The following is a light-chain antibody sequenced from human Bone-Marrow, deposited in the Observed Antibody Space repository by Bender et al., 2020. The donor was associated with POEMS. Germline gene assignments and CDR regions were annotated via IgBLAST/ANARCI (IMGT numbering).Light chain of an antibody. CDR3: AIGDDILNGWE. V-gene: IGLV1-44*01. J-gene: IGLJ3*02. CDR2: SSH. CDR1: SSNIGAHA. Sequence: QSVLTQPPSASGTPGQRVTISCSGGSSNIGAHAVNWYQHLPGTAPNLLIYSSHRRPSEVPDRFSGSRSGTSASLAISGLQSEDEADYYCAIGDDILNGWEFGGGTKLTGL.